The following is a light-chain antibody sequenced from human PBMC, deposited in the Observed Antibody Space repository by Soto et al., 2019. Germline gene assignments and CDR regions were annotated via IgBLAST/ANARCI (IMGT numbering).Light chain of an antibody. Sequence: EIALTQSPATLSLSPGERATLSCRASQSVSSYLAWYQQKPGQAPRLLIYDASNRATGIPARFSGSGSGTDFTLTISSLEPEDFAVYYCQQRSNWPTWTFGQGDQGGYQ. CDR2: DAS. CDR3: QQRSNWPTWT. J-gene: IGKJ1*01. V-gene: IGKV3-11*01. CDR1: QSVSSY.